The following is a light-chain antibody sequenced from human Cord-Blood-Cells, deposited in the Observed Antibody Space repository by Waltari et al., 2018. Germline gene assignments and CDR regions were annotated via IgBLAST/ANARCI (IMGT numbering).Light chain of an antibody. V-gene: IGLV3-19*01. CDR3: NSRDSSGNHWV. CDR2: GKN. CDR1: SLRSYY. J-gene: IGLJ3*02. Sequence: SSELTQDPAVSVALGQTVRITCQGDSLRSYYASWYQQKPGQAPVLVIYGKNNRPSGIPDRFSVSSSRNTASLTSTGAQAEDEADYYCNSRDSSGNHWVFGGGTKLTVL.